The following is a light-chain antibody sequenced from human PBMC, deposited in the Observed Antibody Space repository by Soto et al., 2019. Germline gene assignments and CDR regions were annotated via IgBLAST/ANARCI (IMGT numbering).Light chain of an antibody. CDR1: QSISSW. Sequence: DMQMTQYPSTLSASVGARVPITCRASQSISSWLAWYQQKAGKAPKLLIYDASTLESGVPSRFSGSGSGTEFTLTITSLQPDDFATYYCQQYNTYPETFGQGTKVDIK. J-gene: IGKJ1*01. CDR2: DAS. CDR3: QQYNTYPET. V-gene: IGKV1-5*01.